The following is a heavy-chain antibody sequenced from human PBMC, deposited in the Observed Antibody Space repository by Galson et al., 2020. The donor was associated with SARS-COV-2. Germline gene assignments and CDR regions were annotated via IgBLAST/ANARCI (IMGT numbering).Heavy chain of an antibody. CDR1: GGPIGSHY. Sequence: SETLSLTCTVSGGPIGSHYWSWIRQPPGKGLEWIGYIYYSGSTNYNPSLRTRVSISVDTSNNHFSLKLNSVTPADTAVYYCARLLARSDYSDWFDPWGQGTLVTVSS. CDR3: ARLLARSDYSDWFDP. V-gene: IGHV4-59*11. D-gene: IGHD3-22*01. CDR2: IYYSGST. J-gene: IGHJ5*02.